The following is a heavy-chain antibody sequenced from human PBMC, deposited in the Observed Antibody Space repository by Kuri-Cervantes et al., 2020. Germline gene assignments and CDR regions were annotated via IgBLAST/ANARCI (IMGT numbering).Heavy chain of an antibody. J-gene: IGHJ1*01. CDR3: ARVGYSSGRKARQKYFQH. CDR1: GFTFRSFW. D-gene: IGHD6-19*01. Sequence: GGSLRLSCAASGFTFRSFWMSWVRQGPGKGLEWVANIKQDGSEKYYVDIVKGRFTISRDNAKNSLYLQMNSLRDEDTAVYYCARVGYSSGRKARQKYFQHWGQGTLVTVSS. CDR2: IKQDGSEK. V-gene: IGHV3-7*01.